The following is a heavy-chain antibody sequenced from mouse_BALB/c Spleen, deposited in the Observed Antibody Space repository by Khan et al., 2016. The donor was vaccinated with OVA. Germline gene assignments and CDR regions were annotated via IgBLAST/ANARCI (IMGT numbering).Heavy chain of an antibody. V-gene: IGHV3-2*02. J-gene: IGHJ4*01. Sequence: EVQLQESGPGLVKPSQSLSLTCTVTGYSITSDYAWNWIRQFPGNKLEWMGYISYSGSISYNPSLQRRISITRDTSKNQFFLQLNSVTTEVTATYYCVRGDYYGSSYAMDYWGQGTSVIISS. CDR2: ISYSGSI. CDR1: GYSITSDYA. CDR3: VRGDYYGSSYAMDY. D-gene: IGHD1-1*01.